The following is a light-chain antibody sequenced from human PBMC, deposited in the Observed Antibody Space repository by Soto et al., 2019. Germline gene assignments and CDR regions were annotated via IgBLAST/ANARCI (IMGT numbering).Light chain of an antibody. CDR3: QQYKNWPRT. CDR2: GAS. V-gene: IGKV3-15*01. J-gene: IGKJ1*01. Sequence: IVMTQSPATLSMSPGERASLSCRASQSVSSNLAWYQQKPGQAPRLLIYGASTRATGIPARFSGSGSGTEFTLTISSLQSEDFAVYSCQQYKNWPRTFGQGTKVEIK. CDR1: QSVSSN.